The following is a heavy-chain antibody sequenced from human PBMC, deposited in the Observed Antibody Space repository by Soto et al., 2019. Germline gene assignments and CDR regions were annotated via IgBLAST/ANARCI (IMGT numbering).Heavy chain of an antibody. D-gene: IGHD3-10*01. CDR1: GGSISSYY. J-gene: IGHJ4*02. Sequence: SETLSLTCTVSGGSISSYYWSWIRQPAGKGLEFIGRIYTGGSTNFNPSLKSRVTMSVDTSKNQFSLRLSSVTAADTAVYYCARISGNYYGSGSYSLDYWGPGAMVTVSS. CDR2: IYTGGST. CDR3: ARISGNYYGSGSYSLDY. V-gene: IGHV4-4*07.